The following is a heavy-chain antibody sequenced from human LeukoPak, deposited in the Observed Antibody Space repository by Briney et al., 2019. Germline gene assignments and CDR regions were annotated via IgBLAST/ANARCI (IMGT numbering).Heavy chain of an antibody. Sequence: SETLSLTCTVSGGSISSSSYYWGWIRQPPGKGLEWIGSIYYSGSTYYNPSLKSRVTISADTSKNQFSLKLSSVTAADTAVYYCAGQYSSSSDAFDIWGQGTMVTVSS. CDR3: AGQYSSSSDAFDI. CDR2: IYYSGST. CDR1: GGSISSSSYY. V-gene: IGHV4-39*01. J-gene: IGHJ3*02. D-gene: IGHD6-13*01.